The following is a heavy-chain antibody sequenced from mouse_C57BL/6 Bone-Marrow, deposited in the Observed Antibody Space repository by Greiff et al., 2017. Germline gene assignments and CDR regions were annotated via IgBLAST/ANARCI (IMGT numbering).Heavy chain of an antibody. J-gene: IGHJ4*01. CDR3: ARHLLPVVALAMDY. Sequence: EVQLVESGGDLVKPGGSLKLSCAASGFTFSSYGMSWVRQTPDKRLEWVATISSGGSYTYYPDSVKGRFTISRDNAKNTLYLQMSSLKSEDTAIYYCARHLLPVVALAMDYWGQGTSVTVSS. D-gene: IGHD1-1*01. V-gene: IGHV5-6*01. CDR1: GFTFSSYG. CDR2: ISSGGSYT.